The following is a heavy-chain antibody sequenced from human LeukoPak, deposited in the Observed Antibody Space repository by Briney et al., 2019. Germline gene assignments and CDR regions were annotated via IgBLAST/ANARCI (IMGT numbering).Heavy chain of an antibody. D-gene: IGHD2/OR15-2a*01. CDR1: DGSFIGDY. V-gene: IGHV4-34*01. CDR3: ARHGGFYDS. J-gene: IGHJ4*02. Sequence: SETLSLTCGVYDGSFIGDYWSWIRQSPGMGLEWIGQVYHSGSANYNPSLRSRVTISIDTSKKQFSLKLNSVTATDTAVYYCARHGGFYDSWGQGTLVTVSS. CDR2: VYHSGSA.